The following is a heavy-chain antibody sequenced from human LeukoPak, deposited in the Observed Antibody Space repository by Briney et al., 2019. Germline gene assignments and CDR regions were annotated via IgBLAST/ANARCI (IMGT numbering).Heavy chain of an antibody. CDR1: GYSFTSNW. CDR3: ATVRTYGDYAMNY. D-gene: IGHD4-17*01. V-gene: IGHV5-51*01. J-gene: IGHJ4*02. CDR2: IYPGDSDT. Sequence: GESLKIPCKGSGYSFTSNWIGWVRQMPGKGLEWMGIIYPGDSDTRYSPSFQGQVTISADKSISTAYLQWSSLKASDTGMYYCATVRTYGDYAMNYWGQGTLVTVSS.